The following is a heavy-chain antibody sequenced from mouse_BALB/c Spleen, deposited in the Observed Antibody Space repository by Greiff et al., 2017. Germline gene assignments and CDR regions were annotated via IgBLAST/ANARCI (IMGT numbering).Heavy chain of an antibody. D-gene: IGHD2-10*02. CDR3: ARPYGNFYLAWFAY. Sequence: EVQVVESGGGLVQPGGSLKLSCAASGFDFSRYWMSWVRQAPGKGLEWIGEINPDSSTINYTPSLKDKFIISRDNAKNTLYLQMSKVRSEDTALYYCARPYGNFYLAWFAYWGQGTLVTVSA. V-gene: IGHV4-1*02. CDR2: INPDSSTI. CDR1: GFDFSRYW. J-gene: IGHJ3*01.